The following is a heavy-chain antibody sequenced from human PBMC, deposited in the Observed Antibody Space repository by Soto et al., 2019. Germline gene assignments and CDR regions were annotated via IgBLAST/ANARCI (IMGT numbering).Heavy chain of an antibody. D-gene: IGHD3-22*01. Sequence: GGSLRLSCAASGFAFSNAWINWVRQAPGKGLEWVDRIKSKGHGGTTDFAAPVRGRFAISRDDSRNLVYMQMNSLNTEDTAVYYCTTDSYTSVIVVRFDYWGHGTLVTVSS. CDR3: TTDSYTSVIVVRFDY. V-gene: IGHV3-15*07. CDR1: GFAFSNAW. CDR2: IKSKGHGGTT. J-gene: IGHJ4*01.